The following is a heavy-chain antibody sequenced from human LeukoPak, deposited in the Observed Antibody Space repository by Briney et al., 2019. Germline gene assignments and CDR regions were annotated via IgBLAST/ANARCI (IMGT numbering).Heavy chain of an antibody. D-gene: IGHD1-1*01. V-gene: IGHV1-69*05. CDR3: ARGRNWNAWAFDY. J-gene: IGHJ4*02. CDR2: IIPIFGTA. Sequence: ASVKVSCKASGGTFSSYAISRVRQAPGQGLEWMGGIIPIFGTANYAQKFQGRVTITTDESTSTAYMELSSLRSEDTAVYYCARGRNWNAWAFDYWGQGTLVTVSS. CDR1: GGTFSSYA.